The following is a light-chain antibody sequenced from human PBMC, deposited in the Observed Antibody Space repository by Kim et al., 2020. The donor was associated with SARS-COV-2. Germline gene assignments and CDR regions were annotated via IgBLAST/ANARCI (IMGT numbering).Light chain of an antibody. Sequence: DIQMTQSPSSLSASVGDRVTITCRTSQNINSHLNWYHQKPGRAPKLLIYAASTLQGGVPSRLSGSGSETDFTLTISSLQPEDFATYFCQKTYISPFTFGPGTKWISN. CDR1: QNINSH. CDR3: QKTYISPFT. V-gene: IGKV1-39*01. CDR2: AAS. J-gene: IGKJ3*01.